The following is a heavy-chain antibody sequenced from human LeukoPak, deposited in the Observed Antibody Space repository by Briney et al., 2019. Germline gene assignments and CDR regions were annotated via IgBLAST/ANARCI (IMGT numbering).Heavy chain of an antibody. Sequence: SETLSLTCAVYGGSFSGYYWSWIRQPPGKGLEWIGEINHSGSTNYNPSLKSRVTISVDTSKNQFSLKLSSVTAADTAVYYCAREDGSGSFHYYYYYGMDVWGKGTTVTVSS. V-gene: IGHV4-34*01. CDR3: AREDGSGSFHYYYYYGMDV. CDR2: INHSGST. CDR1: GGSFSGYY. D-gene: IGHD3-10*01. J-gene: IGHJ6*04.